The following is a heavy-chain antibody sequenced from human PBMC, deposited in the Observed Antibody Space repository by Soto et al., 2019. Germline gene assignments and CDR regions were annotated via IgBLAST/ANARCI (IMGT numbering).Heavy chain of an antibody. V-gene: IGHV1-46*03. D-gene: IGHD6-13*01. CDR1: GYTFTSYY. J-gene: IGHJ6*02. CDR3: AREYGAAAGSNYGMDV. CDR2: INPSGGST. Sequence: ASVKVSCKASGYTFTSYYMHWVRQAPGQGLEWMGIINPSGGSTSYAQKFQGRVTMTRDTSTSTVYMELSSLRSEDTAVYYCAREYGAAAGSNYGMDVWGQGTTVTVSS.